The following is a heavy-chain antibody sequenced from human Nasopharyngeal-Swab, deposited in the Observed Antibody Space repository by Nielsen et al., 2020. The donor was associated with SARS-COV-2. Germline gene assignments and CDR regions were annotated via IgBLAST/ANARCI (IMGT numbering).Heavy chain of an antibody. CDR3: ARGIGYHEFWSGYIDY. D-gene: IGHD3-3*01. CDR1: GYTFIRYY. CDR2: ISTNGGGA. V-gene: IGHV1-46*01. Sequence: ASVKVSCKASGYTFIRYYIHWVRQAPGEGLEGMGLISTNGGGARYAQKFQGRVTMTSDASTSTVYMELSSLRSEDTAVYYCARGIGYHEFWSGYIDYWGQGTLVTVSS. J-gene: IGHJ4*02.